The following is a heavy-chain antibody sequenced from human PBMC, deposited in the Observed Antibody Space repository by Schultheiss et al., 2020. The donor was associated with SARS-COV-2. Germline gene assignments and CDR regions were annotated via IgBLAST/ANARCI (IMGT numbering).Heavy chain of an antibody. CDR1: GFTFSSYE. V-gene: IGHV3-48*03. D-gene: IGHD1-26*01. CDR3: ASVGGGSYDRDY. Sequence: GGSLRLSCAASGFTFSSYEMNWVRQAPGKGLEWVSYISSSGSTIYYADSVKGRFTISRDNAKNSLYLQMNSLRAEDTAVYYCASVGGGSYDRDYWGQGTLVTVSS. J-gene: IGHJ4*02. CDR2: ISSSGSTI.